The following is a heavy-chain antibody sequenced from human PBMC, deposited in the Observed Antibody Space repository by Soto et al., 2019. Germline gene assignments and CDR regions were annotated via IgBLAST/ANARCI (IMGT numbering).Heavy chain of an antibody. CDR1: GFTLNNYA. V-gene: IGHV3-30-3*01. Sequence: XGSLRLSCTASGFTLNNYAMHWVRQAPGKGLEWVAVISYDGINRNSADSVKGRFTISRDTSKNTLYLQMNSLRADDTAVYYCARERTMAPRGSLDVWGQGTTVTVSS. D-gene: IGHD6-6*01. J-gene: IGHJ6*02. CDR2: ISYDGINR. CDR3: ARERTMAPRGSLDV.